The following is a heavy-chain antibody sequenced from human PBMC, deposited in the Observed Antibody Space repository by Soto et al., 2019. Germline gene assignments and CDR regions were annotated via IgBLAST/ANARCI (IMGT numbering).Heavy chain of an antibody. Sequence: QLQLQESGSGLVKPSQTLSLTCAVSGGSISSGGYSWSWIRQPPGKGLEWIGYIYHSGSTYYNPSLKSRVTISGDRSQNQFSLKRSSVTAADTAGYYSASGGGLPRYYWGQGTLGTVSS. CDR2: IYHSGST. V-gene: IGHV4-30-2*01. D-gene: IGHD3-10*01. J-gene: IGHJ4*02. CDR3: ASGGGLPRYY. CDR1: GGSISSGGYS.